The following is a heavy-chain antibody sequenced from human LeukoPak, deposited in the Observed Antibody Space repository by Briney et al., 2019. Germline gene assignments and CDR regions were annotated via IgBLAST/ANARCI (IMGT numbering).Heavy chain of an antibody. V-gene: IGHV3-23*01. CDR2: ISGSGGST. D-gene: IGHD1-1*01. J-gene: IGHJ4*02. CDR3: ATTTGGKNFDY. CDR1: GSTLSSMA. Sequence: PGGSLSFSFPAPGSTLSSMALGWARKVPGKGLEWVSAISGSGGSTDYADFVKGRFSISRDNSKNTLYLQMNSLRAEDTAVYHCATTTGGKNFDYWGQGTLVTVSS.